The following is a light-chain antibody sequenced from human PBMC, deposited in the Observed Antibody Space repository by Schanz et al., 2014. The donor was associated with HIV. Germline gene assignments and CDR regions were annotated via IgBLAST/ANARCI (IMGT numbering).Light chain of an antibody. CDR1: NSNIGATSH. CDR3: AAWDDSLSGRV. V-gene: IGLV1-47*01. CDR2: DNH. J-gene: IGLJ3*02. Sequence: QSVLTQPPSVSGAPGQGVSISCTGSNSNIGATSHVHWYQHLPGTAPKLLIYDNHERPSEIPDRFSGSKSGTSASLAISGLRSEDEADYYCAAWDDSLSGRVFGGGTKLTVL.